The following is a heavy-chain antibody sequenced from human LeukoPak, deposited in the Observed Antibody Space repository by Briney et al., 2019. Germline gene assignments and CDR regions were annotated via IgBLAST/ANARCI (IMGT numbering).Heavy chain of an antibody. V-gene: IGHV4-39*01. J-gene: IGHJ5*02. D-gene: IGHD1-14*01. CDR1: GCSISSDTNY. Sequence: SETLSLTCTVSGCSISSDTNYWGWIRQPPGKGLEWIGSIYYSRTTYYNPSLKSRVTILVDTSKNEFSLKLSYVTAADTDVYYCARKYSAQPESWTKHLQHPLRYNCFDRWGEGSMVGVCS. CDR3: ARKYSAQPESWTKHLQHPLRYNCFDR. CDR2: IYYSRTT.